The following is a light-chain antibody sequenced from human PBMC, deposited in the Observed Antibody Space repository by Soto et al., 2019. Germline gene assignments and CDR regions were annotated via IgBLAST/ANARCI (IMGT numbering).Light chain of an antibody. CDR3: QQYSTYPWT. V-gene: IGKV1-5*03. J-gene: IGKJ1*01. CDR1: QSIGNW. Sequence: IRMTQSPSTQSASVGDRVTITCRASQSIGNWLAWYQQKPGRAPKFLIYEASSLESGVPSRFSGSGSATEFTLTISSLQPDDFATYYCQQYSTYPWTFGRGTKVDIK. CDR2: EAS.